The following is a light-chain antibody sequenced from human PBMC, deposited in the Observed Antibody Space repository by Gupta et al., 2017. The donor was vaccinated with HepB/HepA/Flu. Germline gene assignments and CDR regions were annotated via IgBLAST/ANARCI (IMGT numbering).Light chain of an antibody. CDR1: QSVLDSSSNRKY. CDR2: WAS. V-gene: IGKV4-1*01. Sequence: DSLMTQSPNSLSVSLGERATINCKSSQSVLDSSSNRKYLAWYQQKPRRPPRLRIYWASIRESGVPDRVSGSGAATDVTPTISSLEAEDVAVYYCEQYDRFSYTFGQGTKVEIK. J-gene: IGKJ2*01. CDR3: EQYDRFSYT.